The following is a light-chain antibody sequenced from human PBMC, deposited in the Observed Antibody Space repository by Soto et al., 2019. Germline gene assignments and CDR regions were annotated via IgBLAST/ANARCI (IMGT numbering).Light chain of an antibody. CDR2: DAS. Sequence: EIEMTQSPSTLSLSPGERVTLSCRASQSINNTLAWYQRKPVKAPRLLIYDASIRATGVPARFSGSGSGTYFTPTISSLQSEDFAVYCCQVYNYLPNAFGQGTKVDNK. CDR1: QSINNT. J-gene: IGKJ2*01. CDR3: QVYNYLPNA. V-gene: IGKV3-15*01.